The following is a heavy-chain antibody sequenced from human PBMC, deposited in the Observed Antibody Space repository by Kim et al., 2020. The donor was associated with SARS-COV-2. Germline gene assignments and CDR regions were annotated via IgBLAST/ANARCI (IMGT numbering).Heavy chain of an antibody. CDR1: GFTFTSYG. Sequence: ASVKVSCKTSGFTFTSYGFAWVRQAPGQGLEWMGWISAHNGNTNYVQKCQGRVTMTTDTTTSTAYMELRSLRADDTAMYYCAREGGPVLRFFDWLGFFDYWGQGTLVTVSS. D-gene: IGHD3-9*01. J-gene: IGHJ4*02. V-gene: IGHV1-18*04. CDR3: AREGGPVLRFFDWLGFFDY. CDR2: ISAHNGNT.